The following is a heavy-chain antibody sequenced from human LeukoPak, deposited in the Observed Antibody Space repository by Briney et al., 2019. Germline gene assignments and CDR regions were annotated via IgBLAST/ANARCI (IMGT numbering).Heavy chain of an antibody. J-gene: IGHJ4*02. CDR1: GFTFSSYA. V-gene: IGHV3-23*01. CDR2: ISGSGGST. CDR3: AKGETMMDGGFDY. D-gene: IGHD3-22*01. Sequence: PGGSLRLSCAASGFTFSSYAMSWVRQAPGKGLEWVSAISGSGGSTYYADSVKGRFTISRDNSKNTMYLQMNSLRAEDTAVYYCAKGETMMDGGFDYWGQGTLVTVSS.